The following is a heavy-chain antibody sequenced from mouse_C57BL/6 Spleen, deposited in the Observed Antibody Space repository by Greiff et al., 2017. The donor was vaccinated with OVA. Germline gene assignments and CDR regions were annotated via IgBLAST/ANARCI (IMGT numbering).Heavy chain of an antibody. J-gene: IGHJ2*01. CDR2: IDPSDSYT. CDR1: GYTFTSYW. CDR3: ASGEDSFDY. Sequence: QVQLQQPGAELVKPGASVKLSCKASGYTFTSYWMQWVKQRPGQGLEWIGEIDPSDSYTNYNQKFKGKATLTVDTSSSTAYMQLSSLTSEDAVGYYGASGEDSFDYWGQGTTLTVSS. V-gene: IGHV1-50*01.